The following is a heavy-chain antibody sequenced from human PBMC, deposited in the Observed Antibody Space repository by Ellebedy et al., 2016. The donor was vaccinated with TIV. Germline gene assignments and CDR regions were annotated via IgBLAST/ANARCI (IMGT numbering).Heavy chain of an antibody. D-gene: IGHD3-22*01. Sequence: MPSETLSLTCTVSGGSITSHYWSWIRQPAGKGLEWIGRIYTSGSTNYNPSLKSRVTMAVDTSKNQFSLRLSSVTAADTAVYYCAREIDSTGYSSSWTYNWFDPWGRGTLVTVSS. J-gene: IGHJ5*02. CDR2: IYTSGST. V-gene: IGHV4-4*07. CDR3: AREIDSTGYSSSWTYNWFDP. CDR1: GGSITSHY.